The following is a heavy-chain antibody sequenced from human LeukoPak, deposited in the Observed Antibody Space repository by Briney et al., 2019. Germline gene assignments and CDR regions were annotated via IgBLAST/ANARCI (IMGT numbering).Heavy chain of an antibody. D-gene: IGHD1-20*01. CDR2: IIGSGTKT. Sequence: PGGSLRLSCAASGFTFSSYAMSWVRQAPGKGLEWVSSIIGSGTKTDHADSVKGRFTISRDNSKNTLSLQMNSLRAEDTAVYYCARAHYNWNEPPFDSWGQGTLVTVSS. CDR1: GFTFSSYA. CDR3: ARAHYNWNEPPFDS. V-gene: IGHV3-23*01. J-gene: IGHJ4*02.